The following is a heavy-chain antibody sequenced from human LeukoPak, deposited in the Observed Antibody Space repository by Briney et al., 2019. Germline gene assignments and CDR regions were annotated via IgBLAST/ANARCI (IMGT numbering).Heavy chain of an antibody. Sequence: GGSLRLSCAASGFTFSSYAMSWVRQAPGKGLEWVSAISGSGGNTYYADSVKGRFTISRDNSKNTLYLQMNSLRAEDTAVYYCAKANALGDYFYDYWGQGTLVTVSS. CDR3: AKANALGDYFYDY. V-gene: IGHV3-23*01. D-gene: IGHD4-17*01. J-gene: IGHJ4*02. CDR1: GFTFSSYA. CDR2: ISGSGGNT.